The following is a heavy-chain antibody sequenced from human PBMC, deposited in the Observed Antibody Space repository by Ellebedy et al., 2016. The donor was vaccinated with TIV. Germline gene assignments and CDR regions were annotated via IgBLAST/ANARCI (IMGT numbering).Heavy chain of an antibody. CDR2: IYHSGDT. D-gene: IGHD4-23*01. J-gene: IGHJ2*01. CDR1: GGFFSLYY. Sequence: SETLSLTXTISGGFFSLYYWSWFRQSPGKGLEWIGCIYHSGDTKYNLSLESRVTISVDTSKNQFTLTLTSVTAADAAVYFCARVGIQSGGLVNWFFDLWGRGALVSVS. V-gene: IGHV4-59*01. CDR3: ARVGIQSGGLVNWFFDL.